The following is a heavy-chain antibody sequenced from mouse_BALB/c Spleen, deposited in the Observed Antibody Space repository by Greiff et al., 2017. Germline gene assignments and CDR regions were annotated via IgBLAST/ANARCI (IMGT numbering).Heavy chain of an antibody. CDR2: INPSSGYT. J-gene: IGHJ2*01. CDR1: GYTFTSYT. Sequence: QVQLQQSAAELARPGASVKMSCKASGYTFTSYTMHWVKQRPGQGLEWIGYINPSSGYTEYNQKFKDKTTLTADKSSSTAYMQLSSLTSEDSAVYYCAREGTGIHYFDYWGQGTTLTVSS. D-gene: IGHD1-1*02. V-gene: IGHV1-4*02. CDR3: AREGTGIHYFDY.